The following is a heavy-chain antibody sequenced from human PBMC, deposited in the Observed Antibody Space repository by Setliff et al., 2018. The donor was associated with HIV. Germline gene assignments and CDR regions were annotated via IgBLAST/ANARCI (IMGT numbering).Heavy chain of an antibody. J-gene: IGHJ5*02. CDR1: GGFISNFY. D-gene: IGHD3-16*02. V-gene: IGHV4-59*12. Sequence: PSETLSLTCTVSGGFISNFYWSWIRQTPGKGLEWIGHIYNSGATNYNPSLKSRVTISLATSKNQFSLNLRSVTATDTAVYYCARGVITFGGLIGPLPSWGQGTLVTVSS. CDR2: IYNSGAT. CDR3: ARGVITFGGLIGPLPS.